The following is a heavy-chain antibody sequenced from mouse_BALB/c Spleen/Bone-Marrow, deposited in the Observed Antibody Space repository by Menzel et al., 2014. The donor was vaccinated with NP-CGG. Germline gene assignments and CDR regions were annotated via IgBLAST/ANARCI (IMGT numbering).Heavy chain of an antibody. J-gene: IGHJ2*01. V-gene: IGHV1-67*01. CDR3: AREYCSSSGDH. Sequence: QVKLMQSGPGLVRPGVSVKLSCTGSGYTFTDYAMHWVKQSHAKSLEWIGVINTYSGDANYNQKFKGKATMTVDKSFTTAYMKIARLISEDSASYDCAREYCSSSGDHWGQGSTLTVSS. CDR2: INTYSGDA. D-gene: IGHD1-1*01. CDR1: GYTFTDYA.